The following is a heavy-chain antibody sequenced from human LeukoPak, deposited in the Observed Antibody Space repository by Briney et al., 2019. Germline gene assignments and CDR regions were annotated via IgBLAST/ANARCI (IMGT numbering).Heavy chain of an antibody. CDR1: GGTFSSYA. CDR2: IIPIFGTA. CDR3: ARGPQWXLLPMDV. Sequence: SVKVSCKASGGTFSSYAISWVRQAPGQGLEWMGGIIPIFGTANYAQKFQGRVTITADESTSTAYMELSSLRSEDTAVYYCARGPQWXLLPMDVWGQGTTVTVSS. V-gene: IGHV1-69*13. D-gene: IGHD1-26*01. J-gene: IGHJ6*02.